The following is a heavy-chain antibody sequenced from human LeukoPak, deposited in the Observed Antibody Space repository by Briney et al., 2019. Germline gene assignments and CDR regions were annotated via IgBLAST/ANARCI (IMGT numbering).Heavy chain of an antibody. D-gene: IGHD5-18*01. J-gene: IGHJ6*03. CDR1: GGTFSSYA. V-gene: IGHV1-69*01. Sequence: ASVKVSCKASGGTFSSYAISWVRQAPGQGLEWMGGIIPIFGTANYAQKFQGRVTITADESTSTAYMELSSLRSEDTAVYYCARDTAMVTEWDYYYCMDVWGKGTTVTVSS. CDR2: IIPIFGTA. CDR3: ARDTAMVTEWDYYYCMDV.